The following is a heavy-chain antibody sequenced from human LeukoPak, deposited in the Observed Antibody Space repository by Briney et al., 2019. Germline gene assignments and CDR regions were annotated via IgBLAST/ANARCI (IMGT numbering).Heavy chain of an antibody. CDR1: GGSFSGYY. Sequence: ETLSLTCAVYGGSFSGYYWSWIRQPPGKGLEWIGEINHSGSTNYNPSLKSRVTTSVDTSKNQFSLKLSSVTAADTAVYYCARHGPYSSSWYYFDYWGQGTLVTVSS. CDR2: INHSGST. CDR3: ARHGPYSSSWYYFDY. V-gene: IGHV4-34*01. J-gene: IGHJ4*02. D-gene: IGHD6-13*01.